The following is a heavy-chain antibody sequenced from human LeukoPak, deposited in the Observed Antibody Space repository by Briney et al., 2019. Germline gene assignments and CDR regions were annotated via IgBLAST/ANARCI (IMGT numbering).Heavy chain of an antibody. CDR3: ARDVPHMGYFDY. J-gene: IGHJ4*02. D-gene: IGHD1-26*01. Sequence: SVKVSCKASGGTFSSYAISWVRQAPGQGLEWMGGIIPIFGTANYAQKFQGRVTITTDESTSTAYMELSSLRSEDTAVYYCARDVPHMGYFDYWGQGTLVTVSS. CDR1: GGTFSSYA. CDR2: IIPIFGTA. V-gene: IGHV1-69*05.